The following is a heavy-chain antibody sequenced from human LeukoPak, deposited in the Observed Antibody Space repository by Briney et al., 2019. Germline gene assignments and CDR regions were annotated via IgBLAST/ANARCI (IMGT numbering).Heavy chain of an antibody. CDR3: ARMGRVGATELDY. D-gene: IGHD1-26*01. CDR1: GYTFTDYY. Sequence: ASVKVSCKASGYTFTDYYIHWVRQAPGQGLEWMGWINPNSDGTNYAQKFQGRVTMTRDTSISTAYMELSRLRSDDTAVYYCARMGRVGATELDYWGQGTLVTVSS. J-gene: IGHJ4*02. CDR2: INPNSDGT. V-gene: IGHV1-2*02.